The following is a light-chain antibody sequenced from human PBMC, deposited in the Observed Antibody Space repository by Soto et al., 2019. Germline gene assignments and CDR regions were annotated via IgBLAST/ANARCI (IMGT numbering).Light chain of an antibody. CDR3: AVWDDSLSGRGV. CDR1: SSNIGSNY. CDR2: SNN. Sequence: QSVLTQPPSASGTPGQRVTLSCSGISSNIGSNYVYWYQQLPRTAPKLLIDSNNERPSGVPDRFSGSKSGTAASLAISGLRSEDEADYYCAVWDDSLSGRGVFGGGTQLTVL. V-gene: IGLV1-47*02. J-gene: IGLJ3*02.